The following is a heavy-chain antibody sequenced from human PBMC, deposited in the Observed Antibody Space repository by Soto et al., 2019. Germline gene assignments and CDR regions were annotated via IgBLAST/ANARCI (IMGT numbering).Heavy chain of an antibody. D-gene: IGHD6-25*01. CDR3: ARGLGSGDY. Sequence: QVQLVQSGVEGRKPGASVKVSCKASGYPLTNFYIHWVRQAPGQGLEWMGIINPNGGSKNYAHNFQGRVTITRDTSTSTVYMDLSSLRSEDTAVYYYARGLGSGDYWGRGTLVTVSS. CDR1: GYPLTNFY. V-gene: IGHV1-46*03. J-gene: IGHJ4*02. CDR2: INPNGGSK.